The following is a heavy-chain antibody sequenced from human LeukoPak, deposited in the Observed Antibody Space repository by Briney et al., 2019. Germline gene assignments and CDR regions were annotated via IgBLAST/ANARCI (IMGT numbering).Heavy chain of an antibody. CDR3: AKGTGYYVYFFDY. CDR1: GFTFSTYA. Sequence: GGSLRLSCAAPGFTFSTYAMSWVRQAPGKGLEWVSAISGGGGSTYYADSVQGRFTISRDNSKNTLYLQMNSLRAEDTAVYYCAKGTGYYVYFFDYWGQGTLVTVSS. J-gene: IGHJ4*02. CDR2: ISGGGGST. V-gene: IGHV3-23*01. D-gene: IGHD3/OR15-3a*01.